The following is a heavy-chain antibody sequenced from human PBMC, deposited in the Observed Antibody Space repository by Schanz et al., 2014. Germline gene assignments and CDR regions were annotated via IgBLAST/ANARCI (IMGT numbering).Heavy chain of an antibody. D-gene: IGHD5-18*01. CDR3: AKDAENTAMITDYFDY. CDR2: ISGSGGST. V-gene: IGHV3-23*04. Sequence: EVQLVESGGGLVQPGGSLRLSCAASGFTFSSYAMSWVRQAPGKGLEWVSAISGSGGSTYYADSVKGRFTISRDNSKNTLYLQMNSLRADDTAVYYCAKDAENTAMITDYFDYWGQGTLITVSS. J-gene: IGHJ4*02. CDR1: GFTFSSYA.